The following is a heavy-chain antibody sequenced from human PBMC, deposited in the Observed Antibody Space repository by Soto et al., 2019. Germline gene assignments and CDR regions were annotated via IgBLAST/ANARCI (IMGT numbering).Heavy chain of an antibody. CDR3: AKAMSWVEGTHYYGMDV. CDR2: ISYDGSNK. V-gene: IGHV3-30*18. CDR1: GFTFSSYG. D-gene: IGHD1-1*01. J-gene: IGHJ6*02. Sequence: QVQLVESGGGVVQPGRSLRLSCVASGFTFSSYGMHWVRQAPGKGLEWVALISYDGSNKYYADSVKGRFTISRDNSKNTLYLQMNSLRAEDTAVYYCAKAMSWVEGTHYYGMDVWGQGTTVTVSS.